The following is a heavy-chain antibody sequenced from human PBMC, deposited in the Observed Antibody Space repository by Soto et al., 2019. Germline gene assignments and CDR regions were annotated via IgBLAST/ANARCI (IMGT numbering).Heavy chain of an antibody. Sequence: VQLVESGGGLVQPGGSLRLSCAASGFTVSSNSMSWVRQAPGKGLEWVSVIYSGGDTYYADSVKGRFTISRDNSKNTLYLQMNSLRAEDTAVYYCARDRYSGGWYFWFDPWGQGTLVTVSS. CDR1: GFTVSSNS. CDR3: ARDRYSGGWYFWFDP. V-gene: IGHV3-66*01. J-gene: IGHJ5*02. CDR2: IYSGGDT. D-gene: IGHD6-19*01.